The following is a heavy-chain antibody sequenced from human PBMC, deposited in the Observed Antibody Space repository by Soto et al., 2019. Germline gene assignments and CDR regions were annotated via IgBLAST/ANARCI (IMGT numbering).Heavy chain of an antibody. Sequence: QVQLVESGGGVVQPGRSLRLSCAASGFTFSSYGMHWVRQAPGKGLEWVAVIWYDGSNKYYADSVKGRFTISRDNSKNTLYLQMNSLRAVDTAVYYCARGDSSSWYYYYYYYGMDVWGQGTTVTVSS. V-gene: IGHV3-33*01. J-gene: IGHJ6*02. CDR1: GFTFSSYG. D-gene: IGHD6-13*01. CDR3: ARGDSSSWYYYYYYYGMDV. CDR2: IWYDGSNK.